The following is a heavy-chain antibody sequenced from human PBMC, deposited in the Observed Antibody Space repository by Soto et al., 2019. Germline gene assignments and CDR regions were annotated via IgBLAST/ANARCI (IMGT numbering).Heavy chain of an antibody. CDR2: IYYSGST. D-gene: IGHD1-26*01. Sequence: PSETLSLTCTVSGGSISTYYWSWIRQPPGKGLEWIGYIYYSGSTKYNPSLKSRVTMSVDTSKNQFSLKLSSVTAADTAVYYCSAGATISWFDYWGQGTLVTVSS. V-gene: IGHV4-59*08. CDR1: GGSISTYY. CDR3: SAGATISWFDY. J-gene: IGHJ4*02.